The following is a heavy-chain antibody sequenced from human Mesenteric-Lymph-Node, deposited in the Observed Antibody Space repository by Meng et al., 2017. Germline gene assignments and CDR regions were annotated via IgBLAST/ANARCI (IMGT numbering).Heavy chain of an antibody. J-gene: IGHJ5*02. CDR3: ARHYGDYSFDP. Sequence: QGQLVQAGAEVKKPGASVRVSCEASGYTFTGYYVHWVRQAPGQGLEWMGRINPDTGGTNYAQKFQGRVTMTRDTSISTAYMELSTLKSDDTAVYYCARHYGDYSFDPWGQGTLVTVSS. CDR2: INPDTGGT. V-gene: IGHV1-2*06. CDR1: GYTFTGYY. D-gene: IGHD4-17*01.